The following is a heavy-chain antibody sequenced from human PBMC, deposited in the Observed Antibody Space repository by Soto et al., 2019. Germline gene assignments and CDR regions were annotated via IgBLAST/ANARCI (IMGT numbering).Heavy chain of an antibody. J-gene: IGHJ4*02. D-gene: IGHD2-2*01. CDR2: IKQDGSEK. CDR3: ARGPLRYCSTTSCYGDF. V-gene: IGHV3-7*04. CDR1: GFTFSSYW. Sequence: LRLSCAASGFTFSSYWMTWVRQAPGKGLEWVANIKQDGSEKYYVDSVKGRFTISRDNAKKSLYLQMNSLRAEDTAVYFCARGPLRYCSTTSCYGDFWGQGTLVTVSS.